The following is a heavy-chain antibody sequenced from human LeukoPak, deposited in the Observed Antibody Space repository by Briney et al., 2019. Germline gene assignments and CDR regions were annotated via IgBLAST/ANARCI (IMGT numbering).Heavy chain of an antibody. CDR2: IHYSGST. J-gene: IGHJ4*02. V-gene: IGHV4-59*01. CDR3: ARKDPGYSGYSDFDY. CDR1: GGSISNYF. Sequence: SETLSLTCTVSGGSISNYFWSWIRQPPGKGLEWIGYIHYSGSTHYNPSLKSRVTISVDTSKNQVSLKLRSVTAADTAVYYCARKDPGYSGYSDFDYWGQGTLVTVSS. D-gene: IGHD5-12*01.